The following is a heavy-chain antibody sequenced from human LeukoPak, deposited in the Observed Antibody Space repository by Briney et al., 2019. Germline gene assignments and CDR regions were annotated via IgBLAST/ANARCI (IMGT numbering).Heavy chain of an antibody. CDR3: AKHIVVVTAIRHDYFDY. D-gene: IGHD2-21*02. CDR1: GFTFSSYG. V-gene: IGHV3-30*18. Sequence: GGSLRLSCAASGFTFSSYGMHWVRQAPGKGLEWVAVISYDGSNKYYADSVKGRFTISRDNSKNTLYPQMNSLRAEDTAVYYCAKHIVVVTAIRHDYFDYWGQGTLVTVSS. CDR2: ISYDGSNK. J-gene: IGHJ4*02.